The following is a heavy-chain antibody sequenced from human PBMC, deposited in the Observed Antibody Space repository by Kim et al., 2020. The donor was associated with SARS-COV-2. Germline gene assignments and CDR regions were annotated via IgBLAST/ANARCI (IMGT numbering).Heavy chain of an antibody. J-gene: IGHJ4*02. Sequence: SETLSLTCTVSGGSVTSYYWSWIRQPPGKGLEWLGYIYYTGNSYYNPSLGSRVTMSIDTSKKLISLNLSSVTAADTAVYYCARRCGSSWCFDYWGQGTLV. CDR3: ARRCGSSWCFDY. CDR1: GGSVTSYY. CDR2: IYYTGNS. V-gene: IGHV4-59*02. D-gene: IGHD6-13*01.